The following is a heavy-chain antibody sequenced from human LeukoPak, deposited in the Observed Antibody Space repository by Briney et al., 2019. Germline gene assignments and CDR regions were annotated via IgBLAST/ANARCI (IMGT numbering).Heavy chain of an antibody. CDR1: GFTFNNYA. D-gene: IGHD3-10*01. CDR3: ARDPAGPGIYYDY. CDR2: ISYDGTNK. J-gene: IGHJ4*02. Sequence: GGSLRLSCAASGFTFNNYAMHWVRQAPGKGPEWVAVISYDGTNKYYADSVKGRFTISRDNSKNTLYLQMNSLRAEDTAVYYCARDPAGPGIYYDYWGQGTLVTVSS. V-gene: IGHV3-30*04.